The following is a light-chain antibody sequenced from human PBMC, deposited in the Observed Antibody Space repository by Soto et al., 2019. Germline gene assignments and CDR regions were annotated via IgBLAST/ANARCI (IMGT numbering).Light chain of an antibody. J-gene: IGKJ4*01. CDR1: QGVRNY. Sequence: DIQLTQSPSSLSASVGDRVTFTCQASQGVRNYLNWYQQKSGQAPKLLIHDASNLQTGVPSRFSGSGSGTDFSFTISSLQPEDNATYYCQQYEDPPVTFGVGTKVEIK. V-gene: IGKV1-33*01. CDR2: DAS. CDR3: QQYEDPPVT.